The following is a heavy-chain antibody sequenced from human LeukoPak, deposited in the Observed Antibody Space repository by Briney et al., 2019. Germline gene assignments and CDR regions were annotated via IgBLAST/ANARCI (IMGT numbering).Heavy chain of an antibody. CDR1: GGSISSSSYY. Sequence: SETLSLTCTVSGGSISSSSYYWGWIRQPPGKGLEWIGSIYYSGRTYYNPSLKSRVTISVDTSKNQFSLKLSSVTAADTAVYYCARHRTFGGVIVTYYFDYWGQGTLVTVSS. V-gene: IGHV4-39*01. D-gene: IGHD3-16*02. CDR3: ARHRTFGGVIVTYYFDY. CDR2: IYYSGRT. J-gene: IGHJ4*02.